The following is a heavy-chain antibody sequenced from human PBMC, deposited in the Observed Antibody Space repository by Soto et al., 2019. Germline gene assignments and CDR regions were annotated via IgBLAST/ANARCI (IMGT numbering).Heavy chain of an antibody. CDR2: ISSSSSYM. J-gene: IGHJ4*02. CDR3: ARGGVYGDYDFDY. CDR1: GFTFSSYS. Sequence: EVQLVESGGGLVKPGGSLRLSCAASGFTFSSYSMNWVRQAPGKGLEWVSSISSSSSYMYYADSVKGRFTISRDNAKNSLYLQMNSLRAEDTAVYYCARGGVYGDYDFDYWGQGTLVTVSS. D-gene: IGHD4-17*01. V-gene: IGHV3-21*01.